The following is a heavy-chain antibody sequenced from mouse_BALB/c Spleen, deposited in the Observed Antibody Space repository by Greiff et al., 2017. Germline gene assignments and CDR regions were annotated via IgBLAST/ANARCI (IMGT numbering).Heavy chain of an antibody. D-gene: IGHD2-14*01. V-gene: IGHV3-8*02. J-gene: IGHJ4*01. CDR2: ISYSGST. CDR1: GDSITSGY. CDR3: ARYYRYDVGTYYAMDY. Sequence: EVQLQESGPSLVKPSQTLSLTCSVTGDSITSGYWNWIRKFPGNKLEYMGYISYSGSTYYNPSLKSRISITRDTSKNQYYLQLNSVTTEDTATYYCARYYRYDVGTYYAMDYWGQGTSVTVSS.